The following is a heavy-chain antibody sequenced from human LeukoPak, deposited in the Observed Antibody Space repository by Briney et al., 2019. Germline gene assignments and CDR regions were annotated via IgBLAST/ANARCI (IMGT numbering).Heavy chain of an antibody. CDR1: GFTFSSYG. V-gene: IGHV3-30*02. CDR2: IRYDGSNK. Sequence: GGSLRLSCAASGFTFSSYGMHWVRQAPGKGLEWVAFIRYDGSNKYYADSVKGRFTISRDNSKNTLYLQMNSLRAEDTAVYYCAKDLEFYGSGSYYTYYYYYYMDVWGKGTTVTVSS. CDR3: AKDLEFYGSGSYYTYYYYYYMDV. J-gene: IGHJ6*03. D-gene: IGHD3-10*01.